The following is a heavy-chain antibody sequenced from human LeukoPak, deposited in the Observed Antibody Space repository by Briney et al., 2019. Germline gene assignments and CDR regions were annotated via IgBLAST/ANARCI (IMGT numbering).Heavy chain of an antibody. J-gene: IGHJ4*02. Sequence: SETLSLTCAVSGASISSGSWWSWVRQPPGKGLEWIGEIFHTGRTTYSPSLKSRITISVDTSKNQFSLKLSSVTAADTAVYYCARLHATYYDYGYIGFDYWGQGTLVTVSS. CDR3: ARLHATYYDYGYIGFDY. V-gene: IGHV4-4*02. CDR1: GASISSGSW. CDR2: IFHTGRT. D-gene: IGHD5-18*01.